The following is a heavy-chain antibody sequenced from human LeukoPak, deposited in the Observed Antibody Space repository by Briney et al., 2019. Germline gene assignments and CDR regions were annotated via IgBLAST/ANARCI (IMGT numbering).Heavy chain of an antibody. Sequence: ASVKVSCKASGYTFTSYGISWVRQAPGQGVEWMGWISAYNGNTNYAQKLQGRVTMTPNTSTSTAYMELSSLRSEDTAVYYCARDPPGRPYSSSSYGWGQGTLVTVSS. D-gene: IGHD6-6*01. CDR1: GYTFTSYG. CDR2: ISAYNGNT. CDR3: ARDPPGRPYSSSSYG. V-gene: IGHV1-18*01. J-gene: IGHJ4*02.